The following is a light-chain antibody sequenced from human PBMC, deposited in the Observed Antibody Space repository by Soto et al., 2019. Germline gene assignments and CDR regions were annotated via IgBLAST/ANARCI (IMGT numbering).Light chain of an antibody. CDR2: DVS. CDR3: CSYAGSFVV. Sequence: QSALTQPRSVSGSPGQSVTISCTGTSSDVGGYTYVSWYQQHPGKAPKLMIYDVSKRPSGVPDRFSGSKSGNTASLTISGLQVEDEADYYRCSYAGSFVVFGGGTNLTVL. CDR1: SSDVGGYTY. V-gene: IGLV2-11*01. J-gene: IGLJ2*01.